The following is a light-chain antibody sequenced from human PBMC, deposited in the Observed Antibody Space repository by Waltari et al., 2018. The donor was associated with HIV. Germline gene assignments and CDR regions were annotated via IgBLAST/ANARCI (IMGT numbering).Light chain of an antibody. CDR1: ALPKQY. V-gene: IGLV3-25*03. J-gene: IGLJ3*02. CDR2: KDS. Sequence: GDALPKQYAYWYQQKPGQAPVLVIYKDSERPSGIPERFSGSSSGTTVTLTISGVQAEDEADYYCQSADSSGTYGVFGGGTKLTVL. CDR3: QSADSSGTYGV.